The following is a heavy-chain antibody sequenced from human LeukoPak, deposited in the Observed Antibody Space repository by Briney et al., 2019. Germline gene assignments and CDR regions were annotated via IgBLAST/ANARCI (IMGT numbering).Heavy chain of an antibody. CDR2: IYYSGST. CDR3: AGGEGFWSGSDY. J-gene: IGHJ4*02. V-gene: IGHV4-61*01. CDR1: GGSFSSGSYY. Sequence: PSETLSLTCTVSGGSFSSGSYYWSWIRQPPGKGLEWIGYIYYSGSTNYNPSLKSRVTISVDTSKNQFSLKLRSVTAADTAVYYCAGGEGFWSGSDYWGQGTLVTVSS. D-gene: IGHD3-3*01.